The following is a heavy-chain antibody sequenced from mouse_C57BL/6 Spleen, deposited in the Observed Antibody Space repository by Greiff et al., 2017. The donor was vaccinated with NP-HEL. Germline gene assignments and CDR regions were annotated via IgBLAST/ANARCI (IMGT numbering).Heavy chain of an antibody. J-gene: IGHJ1*03. CDR1: GYTFTSYW. Sequence: QVQLQQPGAELVRPGSSVKLSCKASGYTFTSYWMDWVKQRPGQGLEWIGNIYPSDSETHYNQKFKDKATLTVDKSSSTAYMQLSSLTSEDSAVYYCAREGGVGLRYFDVWGTGTTVTVSS. V-gene: IGHV1-61*01. D-gene: IGHD6-2*01. CDR2: IYPSDSET. CDR3: AREGGVGLRYFDV.